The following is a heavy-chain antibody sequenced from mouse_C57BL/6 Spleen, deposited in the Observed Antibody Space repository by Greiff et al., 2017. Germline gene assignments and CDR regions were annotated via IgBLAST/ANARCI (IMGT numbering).Heavy chain of an antibody. CDR3: ARAITTVVATGFDY. J-gene: IGHJ2*01. Sequence: VQLQQSGPELVKPGASVKISCKASGYTFTDYYMNWVKQSHGKSLEWIGDINPNNGGTSYNQKFKGKGTLTVDKSSSTAYMELRRLTSEDSAVYYCARAITTVVATGFDYWGQGTTLTVYS. D-gene: IGHD1-1*01. CDR2: INPNNGGT. CDR1: GYTFTDYY. V-gene: IGHV1-26*01.